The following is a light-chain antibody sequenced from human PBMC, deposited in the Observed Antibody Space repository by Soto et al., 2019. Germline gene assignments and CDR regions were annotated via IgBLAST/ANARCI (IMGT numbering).Light chain of an antibody. V-gene: IGLV1-47*01. CDR1: SSNIGSNY. J-gene: IGLJ1*01. CDR2: RNN. Sequence: QSVLTQPPSASGTRGQRVTISCSGSSSNIGSNYVYWYQQLPGTAPKLLIYRNNQRPSGVPDRFSGSKSGTSASLAISGLRSEDEADYYCAAWDDSLSGRYVFGTGTKLTVL. CDR3: AAWDDSLSGRYV.